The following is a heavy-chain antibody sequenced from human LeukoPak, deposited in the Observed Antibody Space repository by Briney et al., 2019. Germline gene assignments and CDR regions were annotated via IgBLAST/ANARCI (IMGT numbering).Heavy chain of an antibody. CDR3: ARANAAIAVAGTGWYFDL. V-gene: IGHV4-34*01. J-gene: IGHJ2*01. D-gene: IGHD6-19*01. CDR1: SGSFSGYS. CDR2: INHSGST. Sequence: SETLSLTCAVSSGSFSGYSWSWIRQPPGKGLEWIGEINHSGSTNYNPSLKSRVTISVDTSKNQFSLKLSSVTAADTAVYYCARANAAIAVAGTGWYFDLWGRGTLVTVSS.